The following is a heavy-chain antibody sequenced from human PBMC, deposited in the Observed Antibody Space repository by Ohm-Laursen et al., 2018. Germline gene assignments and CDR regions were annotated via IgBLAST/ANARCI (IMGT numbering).Heavy chain of an antibody. Sequence: GTLSLTCAVSGYSISSGYFWGWIRQPPGKGLEWIGTIYYSGSTYYNPSLKSRVTISVDTSKNQFSLKLSSVTAADTALYYCARGLWWFDPWGQGTLVTVSS. J-gene: IGHJ5*02. CDR3: ARGLWWFDP. CDR1: GYSISSGYF. CDR2: IYYSGST. V-gene: IGHV4-38-2*01.